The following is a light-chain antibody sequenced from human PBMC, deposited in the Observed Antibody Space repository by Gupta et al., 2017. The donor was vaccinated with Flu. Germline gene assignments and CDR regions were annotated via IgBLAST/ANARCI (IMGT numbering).Light chain of an antibody. Sequence: DIQLTQSPAFLSASVGDRVTITCRASQGISSYLAWYQQKPGKAPKLLIYAASTLQSGVPSRFGGSGSGTEFTLTISSLQPEDFATYYCQQLNSYGLTFGHGTKVDIK. J-gene: IGKJ3*01. CDR3: QQLNSYGLT. V-gene: IGKV1-9*01. CDR1: QGISSY. CDR2: AAS.